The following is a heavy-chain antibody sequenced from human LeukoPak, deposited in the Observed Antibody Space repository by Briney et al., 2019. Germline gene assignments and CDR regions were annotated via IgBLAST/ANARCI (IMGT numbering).Heavy chain of an antibody. J-gene: IGHJ4*02. D-gene: IGHD1-1*01. Sequence: GGSLRLSCVASGFTFSSYAVSWFRQAPGKGLEWVSTVGRSGVDTYYADSVRGRFTISKDSSKNTLQMNSLSAEATAIYYCVKHSGGVYGNSDSWGQGILVTVSS. CDR2: VGRSGVDT. CDR3: VKHSGGVYGNSDS. CDR1: GFTFSSYA. V-gene: IGHV3-23*01.